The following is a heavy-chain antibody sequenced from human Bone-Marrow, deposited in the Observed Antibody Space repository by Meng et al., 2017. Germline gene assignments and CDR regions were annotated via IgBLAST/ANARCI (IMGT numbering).Heavy chain of an antibody. D-gene: IGHD3-10*01. J-gene: IGHJ4*02. CDR3: AVHYYGSGSSTFDY. CDR2: INPNSGGT. Sequence: QAQLVQAGAEVKKPGSSVKVSCKASGYTFTGYYMHWVRQAPGQGLEWMGRINPNSGGTNYAQKFQGRVTMTRDTSISTAYMELSRLRSDDTAVYYCAVHYYGSGSSTFDYWGQGTLVTVSS. CDR1: GYTFTGYY. V-gene: IGHV1-2*06.